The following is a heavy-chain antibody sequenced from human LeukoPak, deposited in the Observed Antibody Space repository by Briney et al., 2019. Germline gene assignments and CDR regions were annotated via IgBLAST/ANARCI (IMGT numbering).Heavy chain of an antibody. Sequence: SLRLSCAASGFTFDDYAMHWVRQAPGKGLEWVSGISWNSGSIGYADSVKGRFTISRDNAKNSLYLQMNSLRAEDTAVYYCARPTTFGGLGYWGQGTLVTVSS. D-gene: IGHD3-16*01. CDR3: ARPTTFGGLGY. CDR1: GFTFDDYA. J-gene: IGHJ4*02. CDR2: ISWNSGSI. V-gene: IGHV3-9*01.